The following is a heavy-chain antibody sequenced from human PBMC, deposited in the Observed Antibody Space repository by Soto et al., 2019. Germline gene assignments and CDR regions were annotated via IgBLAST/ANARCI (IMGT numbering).Heavy chain of an antibody. Sequence: SETLSLTCAVYGGSFSGYYWSWIRQPPGKGLEWIGEINHSGSTNYNPSLNSRVTISVDTSKNQCSLKLSSVTAADTAVYYCARQGYCSSTSCYNYYYYGMDVWGQGTTVTVSS. J-gene: IGHJ6*02. D-gene: IGHD2-2*01. CDR3: ARQGYCSSTSCYNYYYYGMDV. V-gene: IGHV4-34*01. CDR2: INHSGST. CDR1: GGSFSGYY.